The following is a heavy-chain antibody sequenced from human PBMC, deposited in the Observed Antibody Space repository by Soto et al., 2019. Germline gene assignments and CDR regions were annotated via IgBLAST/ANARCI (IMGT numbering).Heavy chain of an antibody. J-gene: IGHJ5*02. Sequence: ASVKVSCKAQGYIFTKYGIGWVRQAPGHGLEWMGLINVYNGDRKVAQKFQDRVSMTTDTATDTAYMELKSLRSGDTAVYYCARLQLGGDRMLNWFDPWGQGTLVTVSS. D-gene: IGHD2-21*02. V-gene: IGHV1-18*01. CDR1: GYIFTKYG. CDR2: INVYNGDR. CDR3: ARLQLGGDRMLNWFDP.